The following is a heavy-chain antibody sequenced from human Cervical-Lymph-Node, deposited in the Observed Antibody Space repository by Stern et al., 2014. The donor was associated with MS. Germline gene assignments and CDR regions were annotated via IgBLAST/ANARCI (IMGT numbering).Heavy chain of an antibody. CDR2: INTHTGNH. V-gene: IGHV7-4-1*02. Sequence: QLVQSGSEMMKPGASVKVSCKASGYTFNRYAVNWVRQAHGRGLEWMGWINTHTGNHQYAREFTGRVVFSLDTSVSTAYLQISSLKAEDTAADYCARPITGVDHPFDYWGQGTLVTVSS. D-gene: IGHD1-14*01. CDR1: GYTFNRYA. CDR3: ARPITGVDHPFDY. J-gene: IGHJ4*02.